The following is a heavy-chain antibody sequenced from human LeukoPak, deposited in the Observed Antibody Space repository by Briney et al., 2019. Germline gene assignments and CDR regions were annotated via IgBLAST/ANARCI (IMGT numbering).Heavy chain of an antibody. CDR3: ARGGIGDDYGDDYYYYYMDV. CDR1: GGSISSSSYY. CDR2: IYYSGST. V-gene: IGHV4-61*05. D-gene: IGHD4-17*01. Sequence: SETLSLTCTVSGGSISSSSYYWGWIRQPPGKGLEWIGYIYYSGSTNYNPSLKSRVTISVDTSKNQFSLKLSSVTAADTAVYYCARGGIGDDYGDDYYYYYMDVWGKGTTVTVSS. J-gene: IGHJ6*03.